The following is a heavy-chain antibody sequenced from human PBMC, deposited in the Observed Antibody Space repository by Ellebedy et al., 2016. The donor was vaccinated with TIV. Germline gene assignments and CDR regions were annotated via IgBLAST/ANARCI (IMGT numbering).Heavy chain of an antibody. CDR2: MFHSGST. Sequence: SETLSLXXTVSGYSIRGGYYWGWIRQPPGKGLEWMGSMFHSGSTYYNPSLRSRVTLSLDKSQNQVSLKLSSVTAADTAIYYCARTDLRYGMDVWGQGTTVTVSS. V-gene: IGHV4-38-2*02. J-gene: IGHJ6*02. CDR3: ARTDLRYGMDV. D-gene: IGHD3/OR15-3a*01. CDR1: GYSIRGGYY.